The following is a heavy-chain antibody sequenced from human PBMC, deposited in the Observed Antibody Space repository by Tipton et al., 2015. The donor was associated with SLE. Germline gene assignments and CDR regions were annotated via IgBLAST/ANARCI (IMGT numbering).Heavy chain of an antibody. D-gene: IGHD5-18*01. Sequence: LRLSCSVTGDSISGSYWNWIRQSPGKGLEWIGYVYDTERPIYNPSLQSRVTISSDMSKSQLSLRLTSVTVADTGVYYCARATDTAMAAGWFASWGQGTLVTVSS. CDR2: VYDTERP. V-gene: IGHV4-59*01. J-gene: IGHJ5*01. CDR3: ARATDTAMAAGWFAS. CDR1: GDSISGSY.